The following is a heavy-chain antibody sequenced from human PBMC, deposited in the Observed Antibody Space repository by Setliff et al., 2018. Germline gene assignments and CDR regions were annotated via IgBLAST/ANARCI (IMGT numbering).Heavy chain of an antibody. CDR2: IKGQTDGGTT. Sequence: PGGSLRLFCAAPELIFSHTWMNWVRQAPGKGLEWVGRIKGQTDGGTTDYAAPVKGRFSISRDDSKNTVYLQMNSLKTEDTAVYYCTTGYISGYYIGHWGLGTLVTVSS. D-gene: IGHD6-19*01. CDR1: ELIFSHTW. V-gene: IGHV3-15*01. J-gene: IGHJ4*02. CDR3: TTGYISGYYIGH.